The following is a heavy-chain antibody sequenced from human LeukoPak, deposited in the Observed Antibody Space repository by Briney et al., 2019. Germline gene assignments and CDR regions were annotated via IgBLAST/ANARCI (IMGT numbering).Heavy chain of an antibody. CDR3: ARADRKEDAFDI. D-gene: IGHD1-14*01. J-gene: IGHJ3*02. CDR1: GGSISCYY. V-gene: IGHV4-59*01. CDR2: IYYSGST. Sequence: SETLSLTCTVSGGSISCYYWSWIRQPPGKGLEWIGYIYYSGSTNYNPSLKSRVTISVDTSKNQFSLKLSSVTAADTAVYYCARADRKEDAFDIWGQGTMVTVSS.